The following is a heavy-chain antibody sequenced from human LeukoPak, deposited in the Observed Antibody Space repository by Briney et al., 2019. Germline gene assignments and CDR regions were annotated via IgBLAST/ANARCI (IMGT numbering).Heavy chain of an antibody. D-gene: IGHD4-23*01. CDR3: ARGGGKGGGWVGHIYYMAV. J-gene: IGHJ6*03. CDR1: GFSITSGYL. V-gene: IGHV4-38-2*02. CDR2: VYTTGAGST. Sequence: SETLSLTCTVSGFSITSGYLWGWIRQPPGKGLEWIGTVYTTGAGSTYHNPSLKSRVTVSSDTSKNQVSLKLNSVTAADTAVYYCARGGGKGGGWVGHIYYMAVWAKGPRSPSP.